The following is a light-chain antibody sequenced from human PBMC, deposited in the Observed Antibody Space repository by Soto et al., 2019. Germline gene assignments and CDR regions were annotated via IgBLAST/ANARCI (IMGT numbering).Light chain of an antibody. J-gene: IGLJ1*01. V-gene: IGLV2-14*01. CDR1: SSDIGAYDY. CDR2: EVN. CDR3: SSFTTTSTHV. Sequence: QSVLTQPASPSGSPGQWITISCTGTSSDIGAYDYVSWFQQHPGKAPKLMISEVNNRPSGVSNRFSGSKSGNTAYLTISGLQVEDEAEYFCSSFTTTSTHVFGTGTKVTVL.